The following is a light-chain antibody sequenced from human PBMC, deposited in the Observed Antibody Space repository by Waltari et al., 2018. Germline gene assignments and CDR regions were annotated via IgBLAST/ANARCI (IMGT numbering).Light chain of an antibody. Sequence: QLVLTQSPSASASLGASVKLPCTPCRGYSSNVIAWLQQQQEKRPRSLLKVNSDGSHSKGDESPDRVSGASSGAERYLTISNLQSEDEADYYCKTGGHGAGVFGGGTKLTVL. CDR3: KTGGHGAGV. J-gene: IGLJ3*02. V-gene: IGLV4-69*01. CDR2: VNSDGSH. CDR1: RGYSSNV.